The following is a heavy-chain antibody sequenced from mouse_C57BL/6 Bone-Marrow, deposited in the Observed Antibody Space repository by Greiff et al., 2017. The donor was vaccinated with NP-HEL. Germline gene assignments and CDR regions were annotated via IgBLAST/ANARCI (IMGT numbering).Heavy chain of an antibody. CDR2: INPNNGGT. D-gene: IGHD2-2*01. V-gene: IGHV1-26*01. Sequence: QLQQSGPELVKPGASVKISCKASGYTFTDYYMNWVKQSHGKSLEWIGDINPNNGGTSYNQKFKGKATLTVDKSSSTAYMELRSLTSEDSAVYYCARSLLWLRRWDWYFDVWGTGTTVTVSS. CDR3: ARSLLWLRRWDWYFDV. CDR1: GYTFTDYY. J-gene: IGHJ1*03.